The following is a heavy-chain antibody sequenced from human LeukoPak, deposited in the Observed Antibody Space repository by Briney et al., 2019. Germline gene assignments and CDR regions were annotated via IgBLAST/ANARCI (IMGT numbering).Heavy chain of an antibody. CDR3: ARDYSGSYYVYYYYMDV. D-gene: IGHD1-26*01. V-gene: IGHV3-21*01. Sequence: GESLSLSCAASGFSLRNYAMSWVRQAPGKGLEWVSSISSSSSYIYYADSVKGRFTISRDNAKNSLYLQMNSLRAEDTAVYYCARDYSGSYYVYYYYMDVWGKGTTVTVSS. CDR2: ISSSSSYI. CDR1: GFSLRNYA. J-gene: IGHJ6*03.